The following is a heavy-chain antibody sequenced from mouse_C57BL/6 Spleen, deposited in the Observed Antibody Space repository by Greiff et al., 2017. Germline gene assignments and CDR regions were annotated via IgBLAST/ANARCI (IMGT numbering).Heavy chain of an antibody. V-gene: IGHV5-9*01. J-gene: IGHJ2*01. CDR3: ARRKGYEGYFDY. CDR1: GFTFSSYT. CDR2: ISGGGGNT. Sequence: EVHLVESGGGLVKPGGSLKLSCAASGFTFSSYTMSWVRQTPEKRLEWVATISGGGGNTYYPDSVKGRFTISRDNAKNTLYLQMSSLRSEDTALYYCARRKGYEGYFDYWGQGTTLTVSS. D-gene: IGHD2-2*01.